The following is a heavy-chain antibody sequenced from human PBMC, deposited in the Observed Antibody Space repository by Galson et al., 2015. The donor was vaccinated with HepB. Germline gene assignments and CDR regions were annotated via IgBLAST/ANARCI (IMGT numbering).Heavy chain of an antibody. D-gene: IGHD6-13*01. V-gene: IGHV3-74*01. CDR3: ARTRGAAAGIFDY. CDR1: GFTFSWYW. J-gene: IGHJ4*02. Sequence: SLRLSCAATGFTFSWYWMHWVRQVPGKGLVWVARINSDGSYTTYADSVKGRLTISRDNAKNTLYLQMNSPRAEDTALYYCARTRGAAAGIFDYWGQGTLVTVSS. CDR2: INSDGSYT.